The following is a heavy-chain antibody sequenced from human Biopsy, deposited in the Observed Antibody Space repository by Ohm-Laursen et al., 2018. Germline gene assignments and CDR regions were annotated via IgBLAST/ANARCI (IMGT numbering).Heavy chain of an antibody. V-gene: IGHV4-38-2*01. Sequence: SETLSLTCAVSGYSVTNDYYWGWIRQPPGKGLEWIGNIYYDGITYYNPSLKSRVAMSVDTSKNQFSLRLTSVTAADTAVYYCARVAGGYAYYYGMDVWDQGTTVMVSS. CDR2: IYYDGIT. D-gene: IGHD5-12*01. CDR1: GYSVTNDYY. J-gene: IGHJ6*02. CDR3: ARVAGGYAYYYGMDV.